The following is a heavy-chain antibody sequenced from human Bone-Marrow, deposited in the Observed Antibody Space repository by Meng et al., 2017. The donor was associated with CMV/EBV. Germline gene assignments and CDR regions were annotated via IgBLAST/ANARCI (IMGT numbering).Heavy chain of an antibody. CDR1: GFTFSSHW. Sequence: GGSLRLSCAASGFTFSSHWMSWVRQAPGKGLEWVSVIYSGGSSTYYADSVKGRFTISRDNSKNTLYLQMNSLRAEDTAVYYCAMYGYSSSWYVPWFDPWGQGTLVTVSS. CDR3: AMYGYSSSWYVPWFDP. V-gene: IGHV3-23*03. D-gene: IGHD6-13*01. J-gene: IGHJ5*02. CDR2: IYSGGSST.